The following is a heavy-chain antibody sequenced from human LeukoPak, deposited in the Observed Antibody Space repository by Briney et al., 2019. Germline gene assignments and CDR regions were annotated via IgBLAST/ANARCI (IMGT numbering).Heavy chain of an antibody. D-gene: IGHD6-13*01. CDR2: IYTSGST. J-gene: IGHJ2*01. CDR1: GGSISSYY. V-gene: IGHV4-4*07. CDR3: ARHGSSWYLNWYFDL. Sequence: SETLSLTCTVSGGSISSYYWSWIRQPAGKGLEWLGRIYTSGSTNYNPSLKSRVTMSVDTSKNQFSLKLSSVTAADTAVYYCARHGSSWYLNWYFDLWGRGTLVTVSS.